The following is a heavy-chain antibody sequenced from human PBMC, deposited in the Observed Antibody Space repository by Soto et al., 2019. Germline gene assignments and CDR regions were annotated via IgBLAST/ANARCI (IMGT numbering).Heavy chain of an antibody. CDR1: GFSFSSYA. V-gene: IGHV3-30-3*01. D-gene: IGHD2-2*01. J-gene: IGHJ5*02. CDR2: ISYGGTNK. Sequence: GGSLRLSCAASGFSFSSYAMHCVRQAPSKGLEWLASISYGGTNKYYADSVKGRFTISRDNSENTLYLQMKSLRPEDTAVYYCVRDGHCITTSCYGNWFDPWGQGT. CDR3: VRDGHCITTSCYGNWFDP.